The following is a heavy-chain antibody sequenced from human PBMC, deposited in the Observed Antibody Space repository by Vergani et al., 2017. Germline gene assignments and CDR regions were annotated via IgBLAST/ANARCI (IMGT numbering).Heavy chain of an antibody. Sequence: QVQLQESGPGLVKPSETLSLTCTVSGGSISSYYWSWIRQPPGKGLEWIGYIYYSGSTNYNPSLKSRVTISVDTSKNQFSLKLSSVTAADTAVYYCARGRWFGESTPFDPWGQGTLVTVSS. CDR2: IYYSGST. V-gene: IGHV4-59*01. J-gene: IGHJ5*02. D-gene: IGHD3-10*01. CDR3: ARGRWFGESTPFDP. CDR1: GGSISSYY.